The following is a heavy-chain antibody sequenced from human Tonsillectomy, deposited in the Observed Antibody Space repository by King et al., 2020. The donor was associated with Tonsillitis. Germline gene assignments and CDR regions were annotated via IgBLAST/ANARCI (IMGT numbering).Heavy chain of an antibody. CDR3: GKYSSSWYEDYFDY. CDR2: ISYDGSNK. CDR1: GFTFSSYG. D-gene: IGHD6-13*01. V-gene: IGHV3-30*18. J-gene: IGHJ4*02. Sequence: VQLVESGGGVVQPGRSLRLSCAASGFTFSSYGMHWVRQAPGKGLEWVAVISYDGSNKYYADSVKGRFTISRDNSKNTLYLQMNSLRAEDTAVYYCGKYSSSWYEDYFDYWGQGTLVTVSS.